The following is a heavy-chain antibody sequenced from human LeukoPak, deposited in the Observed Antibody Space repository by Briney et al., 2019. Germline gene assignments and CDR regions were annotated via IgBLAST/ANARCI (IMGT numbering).Heavy chain of an antibody. J-gene: IGHJ4*02. CDR3: TRDLNSGGSC. D-gene: IGHD2-15*01. Sequence: GGSLRLSCAASGFTVSSSYMSWVRQAPGKGLEWVSVIHSGGKTYYADSVKGRFSISRDNSKNTLYLQMNGLRAQDTAVYYCTRDLNSGGSCWGQGALVTVSS. CDR1: GFTVSSSY. CDR2: IHSGGKT. V-gene: IGHV3-53*01.